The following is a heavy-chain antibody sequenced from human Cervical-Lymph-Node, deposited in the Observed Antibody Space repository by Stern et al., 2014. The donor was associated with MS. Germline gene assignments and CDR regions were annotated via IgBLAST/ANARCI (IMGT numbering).Heavy chain of an antibody. CDR3: ARGRWAYNWNFEAFDI. CDR1: GFTFDDYG. J-gene: IGHJ3*02. CDR2: INWNSGRT. V-gene: IGHV3-20*01. Sequence: EVQLVQSGGGVVRPGGSLRLSCAASGFTFDDYGMSWVRQAPGKGLEWVSGINWNSGRTGYADSVKGRFTISRDNAKNSLYLQMNSLRVEDTAFYHCARGRWAYNWNFEAFDIWGQGAMVTVSS. D-gene: IGHD1-7*01.